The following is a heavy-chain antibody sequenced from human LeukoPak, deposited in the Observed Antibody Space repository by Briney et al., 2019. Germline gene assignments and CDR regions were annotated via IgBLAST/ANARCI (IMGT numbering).Heavy chain of an antibody. CDR1: GFTFDDYA. V-gene: IGHV3-9*01. J-gene: IGHJ4*02. D-gene: IGHD6-19*01. Sequence: GGSLRLSCAASGFTFDDYAMHWVRQAPGKGLEWVSGISWNSGSIGYADSVKGRFTISRDNAKNSLHLQMNSLRAEDTALYYCAKDLRRQWLGGFCSTWGQGTLVTVSS. CDR2: ISWNSGSI. CDR3: AKDLRRQWLGGFCST.